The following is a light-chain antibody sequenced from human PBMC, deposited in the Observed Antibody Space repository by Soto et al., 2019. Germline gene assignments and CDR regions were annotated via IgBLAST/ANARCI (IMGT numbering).Light chain of an antibody. J-gene: IGKJ1*01. CDR2: GAS. Sequence: EIVMTQSPATLSVSPGERATLSCRASQRVSSNLAWYQQKPGQAPRLLISGASTRATGIPARFSGSGSGTEFTLTIRSLQSEDFAVYYCQQYNNWWTFGQGTKVEIK. V-gene: IGKV3-15*01. CDR3: QQYNNWWT. CDR1: QRVSSN.